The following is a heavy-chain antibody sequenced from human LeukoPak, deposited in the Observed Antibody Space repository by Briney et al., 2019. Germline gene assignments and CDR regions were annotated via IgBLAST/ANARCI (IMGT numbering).Heavy chain of an antibody. J-gene: IGHJ4*02. V-gene: IGHV3-30*18. D-gene: IGHD3-10*01. CDR3: AKDLDYYNAGSYYPDY. CDR2: ISYDGSKK. CDR1: GFTFSSYG. Sequence: PGRSLRLSCVASGFTFSSYGMHWVRQAPGKGLEWVAVISYDGSKKYYADSVKGRFTISRDNSKNTLYLQMNSLRAEDTALYYCAKDLDYYNAGSYYPDYWGQGTPVTVSS.